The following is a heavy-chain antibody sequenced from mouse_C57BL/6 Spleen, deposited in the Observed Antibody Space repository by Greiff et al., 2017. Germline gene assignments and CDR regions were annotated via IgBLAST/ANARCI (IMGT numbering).Heavy chain of an antibody. CDR2: INPSSGYT. J-gene: IGHJ4*01. V-gene: IGHV1-7*01. CDR1: GYTFTSYW. Sequence: VQLQQSGAELAKPGASVKLSCKASGYTFTSYWMHWVKQRPGQGLEWIGYINPSSGYTKYNQKFKDKATLTADKSSSTAYMQLSSLTYEDSAVYYCARSGFITTVVAAPYAMDYWGQGTSVTVSS. D-gene: IGHD1-1*01. CDR3: ARSGFITTVVAAPYAMDY.